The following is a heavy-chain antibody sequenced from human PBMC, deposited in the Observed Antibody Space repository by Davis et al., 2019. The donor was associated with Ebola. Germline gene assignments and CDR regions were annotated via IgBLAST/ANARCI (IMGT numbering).Heavy chain of an antibody. D-gene: IGHD3-10*01. CDR1: GFTISGSA. CDR2: IRSKANSYAT. CDR3: TKNGERGVDY. Sequence: GGSLRLSCAASGFTISGSAMHWVRQASGKGLEWVGRIRSKANSYATAYAASVKGRFTISRDDSKNTAYLQMNSLKTEDTAVYYWTKNGERGVDYWGQGTLVTVSS. V-gene: IGHV3-73*01. J-gene: IGHJ4*02.